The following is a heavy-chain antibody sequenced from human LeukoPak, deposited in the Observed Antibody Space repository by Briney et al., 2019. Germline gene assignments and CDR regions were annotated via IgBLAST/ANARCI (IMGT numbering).Heavy chain of an antibody. V-gene: IGHV3-74*01. D-gene: IGHD3-16*01. CDR3: AGERTDMIGD. J-gene: IGHJ4*02. Sequence: GWSLRLSCAVSGFTFSSYWMHWVRQAPGKGLAWVYRVNSDGSSPSYADSVKGRFPISRDNAKNTLYLQMSSLRAEDTAVYYCAGERTDMIGDCGQGTLVTVSS. CDR2: VNSDGSSP. CDR1: GFTFSSYW.